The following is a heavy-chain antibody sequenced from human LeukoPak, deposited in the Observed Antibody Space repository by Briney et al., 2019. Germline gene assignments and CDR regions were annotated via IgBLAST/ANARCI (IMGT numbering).Heavy chain of an antibody. CDR1: GFTFDDYT. V-gene: IGHV3-43*01. D-gene: IGHD6-13*01. CDR2: ISWDGGKT. Sequence: GGSLRLSCAASGFTFDDYTMHWVRQAPGKGLEWVSLISWDGGKTSYADSVKGRFTISRDNSKNSLYLQMNSLRTEDTALYYCVLQRLSAAFDYWGQGTLVTVSS. CDR3: VLQRLSAAFDY. J-gene: IGHJ4*02.